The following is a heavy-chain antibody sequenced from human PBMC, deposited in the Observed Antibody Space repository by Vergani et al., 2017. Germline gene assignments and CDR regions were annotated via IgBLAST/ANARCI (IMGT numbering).Heavy chain of an antibody. Sequence: QVQLQQWGAGLLKPSETLSLTCAVYGGSFSGYYWSWIRQPPGQGLEWIGEINHSGSTNYNPSLKSRVTISVDTSKNQFSLKLSSVTAADTAVYYCARSVSAGYYYYYMDVWGKGTTVTVSS. V-gene: IGHV4-34*01. CDR3: ARSVSAGYYYYYMDV. J-gene: IGHJ6*03. CDR2: INHSGST. CDR1: GGSFSGYY.